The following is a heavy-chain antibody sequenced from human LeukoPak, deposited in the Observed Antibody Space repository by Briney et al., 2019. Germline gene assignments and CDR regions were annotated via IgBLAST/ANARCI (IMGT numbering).Heavy chain of an antibody. Sequence: PGGSLRLSCAASGFTFSSYAMSWVRQAPGKRLEWVSAISTSGGSTYYADSVKGRFTISRDNSKNTLYLQMNSLRAEDTAMHYCARVGRLGEFSSDYWGQGTLVTVSS. V-gene: IGHV3-23*01. CDR3: ARVGRLGEFSSDY. CDR1: GFTFSSYA. J-gene: IGHJ4*02. D-gene: IGHD3-16*02. CDR2: ISTSGGST.